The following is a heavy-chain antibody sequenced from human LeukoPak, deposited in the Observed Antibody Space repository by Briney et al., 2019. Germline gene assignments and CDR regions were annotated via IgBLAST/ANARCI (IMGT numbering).Heavy chain of an antibody. Sequence: SETLSLTCTVSGGSISSYYWSWIRQPPGKGLEWIGYIYCSGSTNYNPSLKSRVTISVDTSKNQFSLKLSSVTAADTAVYYCARSIVVVPAAMQGYYYYYMDVWGKGTTVTVSS. CDR1: GGSISSYY. D-gene: IGHD2-2*01. J-gene: IGHJ6*03. CDR2: IYCSGST. V-gene: IGHV4-59*08. CDR3: ARSIVVVPAAMQGYYYYYMDV.